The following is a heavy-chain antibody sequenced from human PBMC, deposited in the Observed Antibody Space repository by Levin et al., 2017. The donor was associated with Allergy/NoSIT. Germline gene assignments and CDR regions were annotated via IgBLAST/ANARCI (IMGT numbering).Heavy chain of an antibody. J-gene: IGHJ6*02. CDR2: IYYSGDT. D-gene: IGHD6-6*01. V-gene: IGHV4-59*01. CDR1: GGSISSYY. CDR3: ARDRGIRSSSNYYYGMDV. Sequence: SETLSLTCTVLGGSISSYYWSWIRQPPGKGLEWIGYIYYSGDTNYNPSLKSRVTISLDTSKNQFSLKMTSVTAADAAVYYCARDRGIRSSSNYYYGMDVWGQGTTVTVSS.